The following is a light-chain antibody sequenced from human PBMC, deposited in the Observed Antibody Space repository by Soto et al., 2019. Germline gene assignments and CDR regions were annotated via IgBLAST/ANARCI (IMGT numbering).Light chain of an antibody. CDR3: QQYEDSVLYT. J-gene: IGKJ2*01. CDR2: DVS. Sequence: ETVLTQSPGTLSLSPGERATLSCRASQSVRSSFFAWYQQKPGQAPRLLIYDVSIRATGTPDRFSGSGSGTDFTLTINRLEPEDFAMYYCQQYEDSVLYTFGQGTKLEI. V-gene: IGKV3-20*01. CDR1: QSVRSSF.